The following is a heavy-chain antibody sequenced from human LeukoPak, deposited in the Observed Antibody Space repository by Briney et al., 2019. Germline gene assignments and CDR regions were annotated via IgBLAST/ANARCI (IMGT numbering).Heavy chain of an antibody. CDR1: GYTFTGYY. J-gene: IGHJ4*02. CDR3: ARDRWGIVGASFDY. CDR2: INPNSGGT. Sequence: GASVKVSCKASGYTFTGYYMRWVRQAPGQGLEWMGWINPNSGGTNYAQKFQGRVTMTRDTSISTAYMELSRLRSDDTAVYYCARDRWGIVGASFDYWGQGTLVTVSS. D-gene: IGHD1-26*01. V-gene: IGHV1-2*02.